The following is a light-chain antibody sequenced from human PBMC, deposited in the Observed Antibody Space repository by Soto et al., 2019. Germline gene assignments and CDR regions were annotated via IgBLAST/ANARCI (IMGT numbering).Light chain of an antibody. J-gene: IGLJ1*01. Sequence: QSVLTQPPSASGSPGQSVTISCTGTSSDVGGYNYVSWYQHHPGKAPKLMIYEVNKRPSEVPDRVSASKSGNTASLTVSGLQAEDEADYYCSSYAGNNNLVFGTGTKLTVL. CDR1: SSDVGGYNY. V-gene: IGLV2-8*01. CDR2: EVN. CDR3: SSYAGNNNLV.